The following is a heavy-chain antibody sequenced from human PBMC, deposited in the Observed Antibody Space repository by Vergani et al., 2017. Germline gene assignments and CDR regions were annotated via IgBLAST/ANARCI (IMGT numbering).Heavy chain of an antibody. CDR2: ISYDGSNK. D-gene: IGHD3-22*01. Sequence: QVQLVESGGGEVQPGRSLRLSCSAAGFPFSDYGVHWVRQAPGKGLEWVSVISYDGSNKYYADSVKGRFTISRDNSKNTLYLQMNSLRAEDTAVYYCARIGAGDYYDSSGFYYFDYWGQGTLVTVSS. CDR1: GFPFSDYG. CDR3: ARIGAGDYYDSSGFYYFDY. V-gene: IGHV3-30*03. J-gene: IGHJ4*02.